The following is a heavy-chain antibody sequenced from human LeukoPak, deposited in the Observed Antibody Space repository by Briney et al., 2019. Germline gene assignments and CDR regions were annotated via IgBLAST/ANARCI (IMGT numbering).Heavy chain of an antibody. D-gene: IGHD3-22*01. CDR1: GFSFSNYG. CDR2: ISYDGSNE. J-gene: IGHJ4*02. V-gene: IGHV3-30*18. CDR3: AKVALFSGYYPPFDY. Sequence: GGSLRLSCSASGFSFSNYGMHWVRQAPGKGLEWVAVISYDGSNEYYADSVKGRFTISRDNSKNTLFLQMNSLRPEDTAVYHCAKVALFSGYYPPFDYWGQGTLVTVSS.